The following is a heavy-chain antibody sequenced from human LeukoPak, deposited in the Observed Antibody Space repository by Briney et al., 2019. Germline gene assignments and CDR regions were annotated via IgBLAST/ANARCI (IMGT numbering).Heavy chain of an antibody. CDR3: ARDRRYSSGWYGIDY. D-gene: IGHD6-19*01. V-gene: IGHV4-59*01. CDR1: GGSISSYY. Sequence: SETLSLTCTVSGGSISSYYWSWIQQPPGKGLEWIGYIYYSGSTNYNPSLKSRVTISVDTSKNQFSLKLSSVTAADTAVYYCARDRRYSSGWYGIDYWGQGTLVTVSS. J-gene: IGHJ4*02. CDR2: IYYSGST.